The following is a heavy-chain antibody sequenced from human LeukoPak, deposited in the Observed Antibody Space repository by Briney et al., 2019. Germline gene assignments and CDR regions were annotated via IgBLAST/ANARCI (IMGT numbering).Heavy chain of an antibody. V-gene: IGHV1-8*01. CDR2: MNPNSGNT. CDR1: GYTFTSYD. CDR3: ARGSPGIAVAGTQNDY. J-gene: IGHJ4*02. D-gene: IGHD6-19*01. Sequence: GASVKVSRKASGYTFTSYDINWVRQATGQGLEWMGWMNPNSGNTGYAQKFQGRVTMTRNTSISTAYMELSSLRSEDTAVYYCARGSPGIAVAGTQNDYWGQGTLVTVSS.